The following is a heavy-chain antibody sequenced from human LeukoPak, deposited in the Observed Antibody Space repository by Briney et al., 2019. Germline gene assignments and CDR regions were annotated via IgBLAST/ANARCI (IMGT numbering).Heavy chain of an antibody. J-gene: IGHJ4*02. D-gene: IGHD3-22*01. V-gene: IGHV4-39*02. Sequence: SETLSLTCSVSGDSISSSSYYWGWIRQPPGKGLEWIGSIYYSGSTNYNPSLRSRVTILVDTSKNHFTLNLSSVTAADTALYYCARRDSSGYYGHWGQGTLVTVSS. CDR2: IYYSGST. CDR3: ARRDSSGYYGH. CDR1: GDSISSSSYY.